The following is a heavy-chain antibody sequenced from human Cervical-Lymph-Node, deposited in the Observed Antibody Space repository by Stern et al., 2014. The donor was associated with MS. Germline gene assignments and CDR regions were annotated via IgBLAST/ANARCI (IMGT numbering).Heavy chain of an antibody. CDR3: ARKGVFYFDY. CDR2: LYWDDDK. Sequence: QVTLRESGPTLVKPTQTLTLTCTFSGFSLSTSGVGVGWIRQPPGKALEWLALLYWDDDKRYRSSLQSRLTITKDTSKNQVVLTMTNMDPVDTATYFCARKGVFYFDYWGQGTLVTASS. J-gene: IGHJ4*02. V-gene: IGHV2-5*02. CDR1: GFSLSTSGVG.